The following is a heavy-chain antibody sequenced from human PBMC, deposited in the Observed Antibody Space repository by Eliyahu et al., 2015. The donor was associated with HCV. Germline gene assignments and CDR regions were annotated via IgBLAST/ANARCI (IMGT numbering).Heavy chain of an antibody. J-gene: IGHJ5*02. Sequence: QVHLVESGGGLVKPGGSLRLSCAASGFMFGDYYMSWVRQARGKGLGWVADISSSGGTTYYADSVKGRFTISRDNARNSLSLQMNSLRDEDTAMYYCTRDRPEPNDNGYDHWGQGTLVTVSS. V-gene: IGHV3-11*01. CDR2: ISSSGGTT. CDR3: TRDRPEPNDNGYDH. CDR1: GFMFGDYY. D-gene: IGHD3-9*01.